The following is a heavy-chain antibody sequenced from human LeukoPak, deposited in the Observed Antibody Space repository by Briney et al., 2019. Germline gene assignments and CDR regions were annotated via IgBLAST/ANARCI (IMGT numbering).Heavy chain of an antibody. CDR2: IYYSGST. Sequence: PSETLSLTCTVSGGSISSSSYYWGWIRQPPGKGLEWIGNIYYSGSTYYNPSLKSRVTISVDTSKNQFSLKLSSVTAADTAVYYCARSFHVDTTYFDHWGQGTLVTVSS. V-gene: IGHV4-39*01. CDR1: GGSISSSSYY. CDR3: ARSFHVDTTYFDH. D-gene: IGHD5-18*01. J-gene: IGHJ4*02.